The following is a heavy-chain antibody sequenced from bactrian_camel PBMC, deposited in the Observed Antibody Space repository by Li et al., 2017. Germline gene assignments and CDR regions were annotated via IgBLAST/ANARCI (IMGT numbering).Heavy chain of an antibody. V-gene: IGHV3S6*01. J-gene: IGHJ6*01. CDR2: INPGGRDR. D-gene: IGHD6*01. Sequence: HVQLVESGGGSVQAGGSLRLSCAASGFFFSSYYMNWVRQAPGKGLEWVSLINPGGRDRYYADRVKGQFTISRDNAKNTVYLQMNDLQPEDTAVYYCGRNDGSWSVGVWGQGTQVTVS. CDR1: GFFFSSYY. CDR3: GRNDGSWSVGV.